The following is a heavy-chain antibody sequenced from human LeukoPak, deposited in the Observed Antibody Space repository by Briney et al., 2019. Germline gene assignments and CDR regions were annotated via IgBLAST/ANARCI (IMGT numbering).Heavy chain of an antibody. Sequence: GRFTISRDNAKNSLYLQMNSLGAEDTAVYYCARPYDTRGYFPDYWGQGTLVTASS. D-gene: IGHD3-22*01. V-gene: IGHV3-11*06. J-gene: IGHJ4*02. CDR3: ARPYDTRGYFPDY.